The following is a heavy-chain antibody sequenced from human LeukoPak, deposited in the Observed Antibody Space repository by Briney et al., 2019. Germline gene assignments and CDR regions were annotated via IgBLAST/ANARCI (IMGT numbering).Heavy chain of an antibody. CDR2: ITGSGGDT. CDR1: EFTFNNYA. CDR3: AKGSRDSRQYFFDF. D-gene: IGHD3-10*01. V-gene: IGHV3-23*01. Sequence: PGGSLRLSCAASEFTFNNYAMSWVRQAPGKGLEWVSAITGSGGDTFHADSVKGRFTISRDNSKNTLYLQMNSLRAEDMVVYYCAKGSRDSRQYFFDFWGQGTLVTVSS. J-gene: IGHJ4*02.